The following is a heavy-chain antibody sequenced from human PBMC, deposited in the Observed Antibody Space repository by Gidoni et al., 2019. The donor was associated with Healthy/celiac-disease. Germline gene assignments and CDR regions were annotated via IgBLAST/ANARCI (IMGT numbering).Heavy chain of an antibody. V-gene: IGHV5-51*01. Sequence: EVQLVQSGAEVNKPGESLTLSCTGSGSSFTGYSTGRVRQMPGKGLEWMGIIYPGDSDTRYSPSFQGQVTISADKSISTAYLQWSSLKASDTAMYYCARQARGYSYANDYWGQGTLVTVSS. D-gene: IGHD5-18*01. J-gene: IGHJ4*02. CDR1: GSSFTGYS. CDR3: ARQARGYSYANDY. CDR2: IYPGDSDT.